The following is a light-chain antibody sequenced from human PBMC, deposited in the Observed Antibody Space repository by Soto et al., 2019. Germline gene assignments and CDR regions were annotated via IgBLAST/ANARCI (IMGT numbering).Light chain of an antibody. J-gene: IGKJ4*01. CDR2: DAF. CDR1: QTVRNNY. CDR3: QQFSSYPLT. V-gene: IGKV3-20*01. Sequence: EFVLTQSPGTLSLSPGERATLSCMARQTVRNNYLAWYQQKPGQAPRLLIYDAFSRATGIPDRFSGGGSGTDFTLTISRLEPEDYAVYYCQQFSSYPLTFGGGTKVEIK.